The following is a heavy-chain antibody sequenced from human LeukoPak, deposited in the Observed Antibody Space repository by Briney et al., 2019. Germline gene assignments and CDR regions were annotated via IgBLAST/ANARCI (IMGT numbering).Heavy chain of an antibody. Sequence: GGSLRLSCSASGFTFSAYAMHWVRQAPGKRLGYVSAISPDGTSTYYADSVRGRFSISRDNSKNTLYLQMSSLRAEDTAVYYCVPKGTEGYWGQGTLVTVSS. V-gene: IGHV3-64D*06. CDR2: ISPDGTST. J-gene: IGHJ4*02. CDR3: VPKGTEGY. CDR1: GFTFSAYA.